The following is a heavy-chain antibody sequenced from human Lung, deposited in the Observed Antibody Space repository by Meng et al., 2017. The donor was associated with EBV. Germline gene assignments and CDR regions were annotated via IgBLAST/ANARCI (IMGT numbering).Heavy chain of an antibody. Sequence: EGELLESGGGLVQPGGSLRLSCAASGFTFSSYWMHWVRQAPGKGLEWVSRTNENGRITTYADSVKGRFTISRDNTKNILYLQMNSLRAEDTAVYFCSRDLVGSDDDWGQGTLVTVSS. D-gene: IGHD6-25*01. V-gene: IGHV3-74*01. CDR3: SRDLVGSDDD. CDR2: TNENGRIT. CDR1: GFTFSSYW. J-gene: IGHJ4*02.